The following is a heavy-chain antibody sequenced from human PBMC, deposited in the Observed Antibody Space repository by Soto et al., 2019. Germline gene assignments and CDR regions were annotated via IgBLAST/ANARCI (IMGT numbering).Heavy chain of an antibody. Sequence: QVQLQESGPGLVRPSQTLSLTCTVSGDSIRSGTYSWTWIRQHPGKGLEWIGVIYNSGTTYYNPSLKRRVNISSDTSKNQFSLKMSSVTAADTAIYYCARDSSWRGYCDLWGQGTLVTVSS. D-gene: IGHD3-3*01. CDR1: GDSIRSGTYS. J-gene: IGHJ4*02. V-gene: IGHV4-31*03. CDR2: IYNSGTT. CDR3: ARDSSWRGYCDL.